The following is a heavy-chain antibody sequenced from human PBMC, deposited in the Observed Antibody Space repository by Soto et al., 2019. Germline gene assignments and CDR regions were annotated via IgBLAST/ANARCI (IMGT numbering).Heavy chain of an antibody. CDR1: GGSISSGGYY. V-gene: IGHV4-31*03. J-gene: IGHJ3*02. Sequence: SETLCLTCTVSGGSISSGGYYWSWIRQHPGKGLEWIGYIYYSGSTYSNPSLKSRVTISLDTSKNQFSLQLRSVTAADTAVYYCASLYRYHAFDISGQGTMVTVS. D-gene: IGHD3-16*02. CDR3: ASLYRYHAFDI. CDR2: IYYSGST.